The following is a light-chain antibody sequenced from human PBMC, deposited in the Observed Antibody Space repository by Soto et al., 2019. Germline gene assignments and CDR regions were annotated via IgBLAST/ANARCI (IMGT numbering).Light chain of an antibody. J-gene: IGLJ1*01. CDR2: DVS. V-gene: IGLV2-14*01. Sequence: QSALTQPASVSGSPGQSIAISCTGTSSDVGGYNYVSWYQQHPGKAPKLMVYDVSNRPSGVSNRFSGSKSGNTASLTISGLQADYEADYYSSSYTSSSTYVFGTGTKVPV. CDR1: SSDVGGYNY. CDR3: SSYTSSSTYV.